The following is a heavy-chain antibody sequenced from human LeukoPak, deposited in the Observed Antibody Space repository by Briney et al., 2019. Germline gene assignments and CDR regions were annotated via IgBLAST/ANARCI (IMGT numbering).Heavy chain of an antibody. Sequence: PSQTLSLTCTVSGGSICSGDYYWSWIRQPPGKGLEWIGYIYYSGSTYYNPSLKSRVPISVDTSKNQFSLKLSSVTAADTAVYYCARVRTYYDFWSGYSYNWLDPWGQGTLVTVSS. D-gene: IGHD3-3*01. CDR1: GGSICSGDYY. CDR3: ARVRTYYDFWSGYSYNWLDP. J-gene: IGHJ5*02. CDR2: IYYSGST. V-gene: IGHV4-30-4*01.